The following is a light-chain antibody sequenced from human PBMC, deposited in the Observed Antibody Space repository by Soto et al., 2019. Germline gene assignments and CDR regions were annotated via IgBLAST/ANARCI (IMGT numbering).Light chain of an antibody. CDR2: GAS. CDR1: QSVSSYS. Sequence: EIVRTQSPGTLSLSPGERSTLSCMASQSVSSYSLAWYQKKPGQAPRLLIYGASSRAAGIPDRFSGSGSGTDFTLTISGLEPEDFAVYYCQQYVTSSPRTFGPGTKVEIK. J-gene: IGKJ1*01. CDR3: QQYVTSSPRT. V-gene: IGKV3-20*01.